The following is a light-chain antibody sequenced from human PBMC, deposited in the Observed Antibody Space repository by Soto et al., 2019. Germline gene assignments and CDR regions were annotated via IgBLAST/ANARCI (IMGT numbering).Light chain of an antibody. CDR3: SSYTSSSPLYV. J-gene: IGLJ1*01. CDR2: EVA. Sequence: QSALTQPASVSGSPGQSITISCTGTNSDIGFYNYVSWYQQHPGEAPKLIIYEVANRPSGVSSRFSGSKSGNTASLTISGLQAEDEADYHCSSYTSSSPLYVFGTGTKLTVL. V-gene: IGLV2-14*01. CDR1: NSDIGFYNY.